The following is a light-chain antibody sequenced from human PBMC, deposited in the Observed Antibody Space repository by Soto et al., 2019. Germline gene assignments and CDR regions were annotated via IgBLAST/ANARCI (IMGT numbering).Light chain of an antibody. J-gene: IGLJ1*01. CDR2: EVS. V-gene: IGLV2-23*02. CDR1: TSDFGSYDL. CDR3: CSYAGGRSPYV. Sequence: QSVLTQPASVSESPGQSITITCTGTTSDFGSYDLVSWYQQHPGKAPKIMIYEVSKRPSGDSNRFSGSKSGNTASLTISGLQAEDEADYYCCSYAGGRSPYVFGTGTKVTVL.